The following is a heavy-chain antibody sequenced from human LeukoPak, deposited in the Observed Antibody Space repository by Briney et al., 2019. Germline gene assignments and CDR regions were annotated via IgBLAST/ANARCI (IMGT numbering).Heavy chain of an antibody. CDR2: IIPIFGTA. D-gene: IGHD6-6*01. Sequence: SVKVSCKASGGTFSSYAISWVRQAPGQGLEWMGGIIPIFGTANYAQKFQGRVTITADESTSTAYMELSSLRSEDTAVYYCARDHGSSSGMDYWGQGTLVTVSS. CDR1: GGTFSSYA. CDR3: ARDHGSSSGMDY. J-gene: IGHJ4*02. V-gene: IGHV1-69*13.